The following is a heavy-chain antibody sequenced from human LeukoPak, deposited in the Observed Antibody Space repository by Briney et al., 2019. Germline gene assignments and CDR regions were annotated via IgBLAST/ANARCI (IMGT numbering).Heavy chain of an antibody. CDR3: AKTDGEKHGDYDY. J-gene: IGHJ4*02. D-gene: IGHD4-17*01. CDR2: ISGSGGST. V-gene: IGHV3-23*01. Sequence: GGSLRLSCAASGFTFSSYAMSWVRQAPGKGLEWVSAISGSGGSTYYADSGKGRFTISRDNSKNTPYLQMNSLIAEDTAVYDCAKTDGEKHGDYDYWGQGTLVTVSS. CDR1: GFTFSSYA.